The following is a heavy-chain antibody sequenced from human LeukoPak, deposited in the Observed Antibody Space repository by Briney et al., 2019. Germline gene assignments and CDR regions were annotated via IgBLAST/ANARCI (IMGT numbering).Heavy chain of an antibody. CDR1: GGSISTYY. D-gene: IGHD3-16*01. Sequence: PSETLSLTCTVSGGSISTYYWSWIRQPPGKGLEWIGYISYTGSTNYNPSLKSRVTISVDTSKNQFSLKLSSATAADTAVYYCASYTVWGSYPSFDYWGQGTLVTVSS. J-gene: IGHJ4*02. V-gene: IGHV4-59*08. CDR3: ASYTVWGSYPSFDY. CDR2: ISYTGST.